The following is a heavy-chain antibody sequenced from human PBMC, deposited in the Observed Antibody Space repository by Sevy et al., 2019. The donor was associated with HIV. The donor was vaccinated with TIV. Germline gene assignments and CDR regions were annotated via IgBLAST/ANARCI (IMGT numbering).Heavy chain of an antibody. D-gene: IGHD2-2*01. CDR3: ARALLPRYCSSSSCYWFDL. Sequence: ASVKVSCKASGYTFTSYGISWVRQAPGQGLEWMGWISAYNGNTNYAQKLQGRVTMTTDTSTSTAYMELRSLRSDDTAMYYCARALLPRYCSSSSCYWFDLWGQGTLVTVSS. CDR1: GYTFTSYG. CDR2: ISAYNGNT. J-gene: IGHJ5*02. V-gene: IGHV1-18*01.